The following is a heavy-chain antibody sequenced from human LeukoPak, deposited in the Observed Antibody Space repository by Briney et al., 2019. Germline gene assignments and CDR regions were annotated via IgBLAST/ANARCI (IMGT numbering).Heavy chain of an antibody. CDR2: IYYSGST. J-gene: IGHJ6*03. CDR3: ARQGLDCSSTSCYSYYYYMDV. Sequence: SETLSLTCTVSGGSISSYYWSWLRQPPGKGLEWIGYIYYSGSTNYNPSLKSRVTISVDTSKNQFSLKLSSVTAADTAVYYCARQGLDCSSTSCYSYYYYMDVWGKGTTVTISS. CDR1: GGSISSYY. D-gene: IGHD2-2*01. V-gene: IGHV4-59*08.